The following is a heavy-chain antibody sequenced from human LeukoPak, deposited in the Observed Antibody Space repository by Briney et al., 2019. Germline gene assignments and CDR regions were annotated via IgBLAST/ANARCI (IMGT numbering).Heavy chain of an antibody. J-gene: IGHJ4*02. D-gene: IGHD6-19*01. CDR2: IYYSGST. V-gene: IGHV4-59*01. CDR1: GGSISSYY. CDR3: ARERGAEAFDY. Sequence: KPSETLSLTCTVSGGSISSYYWSWIRQPPGKGLEWIGYIYYSGSTNYNPSLKSRVTISVDTSKNQFSLKLSSVTAADTAVYYCARERGAEAFDYWGQGTLVTVSS.